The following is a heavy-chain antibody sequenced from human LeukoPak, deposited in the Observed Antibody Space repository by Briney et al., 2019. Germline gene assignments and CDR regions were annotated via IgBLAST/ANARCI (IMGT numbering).Heavy chain of an antibody. D-gene: IGHD3-10*01. J-gene: IGHJ5*02. V-gene: IGHV4-61*01. CDR2: IYYSGST. CDR1: GYSISSGYC. Sequence: SETLSLTCTVSGYSISSGYCWSWIRQPPGKGLEWIGYIYYSGSTNYNPSLKSRVTISVDTSKNQFSLKLSSVTAADTAVYYCARGTVLNWFDPWGQGTLVTVSS. CDR3: ARGTVLNWFDP.